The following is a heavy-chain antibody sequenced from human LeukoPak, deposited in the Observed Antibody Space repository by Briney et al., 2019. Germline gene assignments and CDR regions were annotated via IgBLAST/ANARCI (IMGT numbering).Heavy chain of an antibody. CDR3: ARKGGSPFDY. J-gene: IGHJ4*02. Sequence: SETLSLTCAVYGGSFSGYYWSWICQPPGKGLEWIGEINHSGSTNYNPSLKSRVTISVDTSKNQFSLKLSSVTAADTAVYYCARKGGSPFDYWGQGTLVTVSS. CDR2: INHSGST. D-gene: IGHD3-16*01. CDR1: GGSFSGYY. V-gene: IGHV4-34*01.